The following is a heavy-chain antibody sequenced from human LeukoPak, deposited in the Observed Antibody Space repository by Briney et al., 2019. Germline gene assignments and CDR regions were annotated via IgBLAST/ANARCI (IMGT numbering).Heavy chain of an antibody. D-gene: IGHD3-22*01. V-gene: IGHV3-23*01. J-gene: IGHJ4*02. CDR2: ITTSGATT. CDR3: AIMHGYYDGSGYWVQ. Sequence: PGGSLRLSCAASGFTFSSYGMSWVRPAPGKGLEWVSFITTSGATTSYADSVKGRFTISRDNPRNTLYMQMNSLRDEDTALYYCAIMHGYYDGSGYWVQWGQGTLVTVSS. CDR1: GFTFSSYG.